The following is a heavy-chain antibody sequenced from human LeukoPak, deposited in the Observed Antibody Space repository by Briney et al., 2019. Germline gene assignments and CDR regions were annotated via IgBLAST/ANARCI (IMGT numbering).Heavy chain of an antibody. J-gene: IGHJ4*02. CDR3: ARDGGIVGATGYYFDY. D-gene: IGHD1-26*01. CDR2: IIPILGMA. CDR1: GGTFSSYA. Sequence: GASVKVSCKASGGTFSSYAISWVRQAPGQGLEWMGRIIPILGMANYAQKFQGRVTITADKSTSTAYMELSSLRSEDTAVYYCARDGGIVGATGYYFDYWGQGTLVTVSS. V-gene: IGHV1-69*04.